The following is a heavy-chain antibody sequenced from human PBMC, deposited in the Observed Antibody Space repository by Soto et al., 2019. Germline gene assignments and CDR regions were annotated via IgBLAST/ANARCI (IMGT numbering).Heavy chain of an antibody. CDR1: GFTFSDYY. J-gene: IGHJ4*02. CDR2: ISSSSSYT. Sequence: QVQLVESGGGLVKPGGSLRLSCAASGFTFSDYYMSWIRQAPGKGLEWVSYISSSSSYTNYADSVKGRFTISRDNAKNSLYLQMNSLRAEDTAVYYCASGVVGATTLDYWGQGPLVTVSS. CDR3: ASGVVGATTLDY. D-gene: IGHD1-26*01. V-gene: IGHV3-11*06.